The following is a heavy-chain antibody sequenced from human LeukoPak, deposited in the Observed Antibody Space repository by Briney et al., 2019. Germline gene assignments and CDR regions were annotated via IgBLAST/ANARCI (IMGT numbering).Heavy chain of an antibody. CDR3: ASRLYCSNTRCRNFPFAY. J-gene: IGHJ4*02. CDR2: IIPIFGTA. D-gene: IGHD2-2*01. Sequence: SVKVSCKASGGTFSSYGINWVRQAPGQGLEWMGGIIPIFGTANYAQKFQDRVTITADESTSTASMELSSLSSEDTAIYYCASRLYCSNTRCRNFPFAYWGQGTLVTVSS. V-gene: IGHV1-69*13. CDR1: GGTFSSYG.